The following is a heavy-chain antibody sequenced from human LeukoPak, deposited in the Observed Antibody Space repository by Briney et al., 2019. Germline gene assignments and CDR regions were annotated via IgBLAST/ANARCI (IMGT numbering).Heavy chain of an antibody. J-gene: IGHJ6*02. V-gene: IGHV4-34*01. CDR3: ARTIVVVPAAIGHYYYGMDV. D-gene: IGHD2-2*02. CDR2: INHSGST. CDR1: GGSFSGYY. Sequence: SETLSLTCAVYGGSFSGYYWGWIRQPPGKGLEWIGEINHSGSTNYNPSLKSRVTISVDTSKNQFSLKLSSVTAADTAVYYCARTIVVVPAAIGHYYYGMDVWGQGTTVTVSS.